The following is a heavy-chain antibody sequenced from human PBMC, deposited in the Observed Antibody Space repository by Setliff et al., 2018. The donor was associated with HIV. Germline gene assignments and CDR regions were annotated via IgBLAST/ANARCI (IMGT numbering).Heavy chain of an antibody. CDR1: GGSISSGGYY. Sequence: PSETLSLTCTVSGGSISSGGYYWSWIRQHPGKGLEWIGYIYYSGSTYYNPSLKSRVTISGDTSKNQFSLKLSSVTAADTAVYYCARSKIYDGDYFDYWGQGTLVTVSS. D-gene: IGHD5-12*01. CDR2: IYYSGST. V-gene: IGHV4-31*03. J-gene: IGHJ4*02. CDR3: ARSKIYDGDYFDY.